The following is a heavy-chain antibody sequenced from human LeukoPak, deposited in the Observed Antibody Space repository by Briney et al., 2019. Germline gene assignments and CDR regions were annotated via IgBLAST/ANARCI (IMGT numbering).Heavy chain of an antibody. Sequence: GGSLRLSCAASGFTFSSYAMSWVRQAPGKGLEWVSAISGSDSTYYADSVKGRFTISRDNSKNTLYLQMNSLRAEDTAVYYCARDTDSPTITMVGWGQGTLVTVSS. V-gene: IGHV3-23*01. D-gene: IGHD3-10*02. J-gene: IGHJ4*02. CDR2: ISGSDST. CDR3: ARDTDSPTITMVG. CDR1: GFTFSSYA.